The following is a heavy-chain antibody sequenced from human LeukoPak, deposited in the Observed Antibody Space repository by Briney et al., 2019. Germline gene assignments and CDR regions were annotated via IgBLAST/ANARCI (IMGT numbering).Heavy chain of an antibody. CDR1: GFTVSSNY. D-gene: IGHD3-22*01. J-gene: IGHJ4*02. CDR2: IYSGGST. V-gene: IGHV3-53*01. CDR3: ARGSTYYDSSGQVPFDY. Sequence: GGSLRLSCAASGFTVSSNYMNWVRQTPGMGLEWVSIIYSGGSTYYADSVKGRFTISRDISRNTLFLQMNSLRAEDTAVYYCARGSTYYDSSGQVPFDYWGQGTLVTVSS.